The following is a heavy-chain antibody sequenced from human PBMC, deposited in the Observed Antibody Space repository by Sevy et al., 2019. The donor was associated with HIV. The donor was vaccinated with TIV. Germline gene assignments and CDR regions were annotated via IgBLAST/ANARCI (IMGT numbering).Heavy chain of an antibody. D-gene: IGHD3-10*01. CDR3: ARGGHYYGSGSYYTRVYYYYGMDV. CDR2: INHSGST. Sequence: ETLSLTCAVYGGSFSGYYWSWIRQPPGKGLEWIGEINHSGSTNYNPSLKSRVTISVDTSKNQFSLKLSSVTAADTAVYYCARGGHYYGSGSYYTRVYYYYGMDVWGQGTTVTVSS. J-gene: IGHJ6*02. CDR1: GGSFSGYY. V-gene: IGHV4-34*01.